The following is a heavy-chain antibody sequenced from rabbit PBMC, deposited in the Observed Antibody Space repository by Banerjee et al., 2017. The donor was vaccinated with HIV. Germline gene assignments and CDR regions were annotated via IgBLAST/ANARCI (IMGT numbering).Heavy chain of an antibody. CDR3: ARDQDSGSRLGYFDL. CDR1: GFSFSSGYD. CDR2: IHAGSRGTT. V-gene: IGHV1S40*01. J-gene: IGHJ4*01. D-gene: IGHD4-1*01. Sequence: QSLEESGGDLVKPGASLTLTCTASGFSFSSGYDMCWVRQAPGKGLEWIACIHAGSRGTTYYASWAKGRFTISKTSSTTVTLQMTSLTAADTATYFCARDQDSGSRLGYFDLWGPGTLVTVS.